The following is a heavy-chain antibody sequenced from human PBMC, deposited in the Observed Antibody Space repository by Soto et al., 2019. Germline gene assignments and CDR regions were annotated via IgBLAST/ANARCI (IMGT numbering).Heavy chain of an antibody. CDR3: AKDIPYDSSGYSNY. J-gene: IGHJ4*02. CDR2: ISGSGGST. D-gene: IGHD3-22*01. CDR1: GFPFSSYA. Sequence: PGGSLRLSCAASGFPFSSYAMSWVRQAPGKGLEWVSAISGSGGSTYYADSVKGRFTISRDNSKNTPYLQMNSLRAEDTAVYYCAKDIPYDSSGYSNYWGQGTLVTVSS. V-gene: IGHV3-23*01.